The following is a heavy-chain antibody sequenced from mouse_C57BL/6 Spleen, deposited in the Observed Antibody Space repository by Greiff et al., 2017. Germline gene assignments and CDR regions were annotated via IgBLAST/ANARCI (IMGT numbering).Heavy chain of an antibody. Sequence: EVQVVESGGDLVKPGGSLKLSCAASGFTFSSYGMSWVRQTPDKRLEWVATISSGGSYTYYPDSVKGRFTISRDNAKNTLYLQMGSLKSEDTAMYYCARQKYYGSSHWYFDVWGTGTTVTVSS. CDR2: ISSGGSYT. V-gene: IGHV5-6*01. CDR3: ARQKYYGSSHWYFDV. CDR1: GFTFSSYG. J-gene: IGHJ1*03. D-gene: IGHD1-1*01.